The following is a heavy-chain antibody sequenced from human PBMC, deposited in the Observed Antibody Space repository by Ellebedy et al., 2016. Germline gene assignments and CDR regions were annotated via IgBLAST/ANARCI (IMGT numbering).Heavy chain of an antibody. D-gene: IGHD5-18*01. J-gene: IGHJ4*02. CDR3: ARADTAMVPLFDY. CDR1: GGSISSGGYS. V-gene: IGHV4-30-2*01. CDR2: IYHSGST. Sequence: SETLSLTCAVSGGSISSGGYSWSWIRQPPGKGLEWIGYIYHSGSTYYNPSLKSRVTISVDRSKNQFSLKLSSVTAADTAVYYCARADTAMVPLFDYWGQGTLVTVSS.